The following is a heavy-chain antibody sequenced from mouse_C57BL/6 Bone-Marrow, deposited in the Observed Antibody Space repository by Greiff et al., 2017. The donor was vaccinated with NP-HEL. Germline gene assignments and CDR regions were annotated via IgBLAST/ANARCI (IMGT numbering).Heavy chain of an antibody. CDR3: AKGPLDDGYCWYFDV. CDR2: IDPANGNT. V-gene: IGHV14-3*01. D-gene: IGHD2-3*01. J-gene: IGHJ1*03. CDR1: GFNIKNTY. Sequence: VQLQQSVAELVRPGASVKLSCTASGFNIKNTYMHWVKQRPEQGLEWIGRIDPANGNTKYAPKFQGKATITADTSSNTAYLQLSSLTSEDTAIYYCAKGPLDDGYCWYFDVWGTGTTVTVSS.